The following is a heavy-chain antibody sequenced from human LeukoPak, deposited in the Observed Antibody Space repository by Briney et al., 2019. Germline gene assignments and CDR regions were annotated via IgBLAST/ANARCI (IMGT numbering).Heavy chain of an antibody. CDR1: GFTFSSYS. V-gene: IGHV3-21*01. CDR3: ARDRLQTDAFDI. CDR2: ISCSSNYI. J-gene: IGHJ3*02. D-gene: IGHD4-11*01. Sequence: GGSLRLSCAASGFTFSSYSMNWVRQAPGKGLEWVSSISCSSNYIYYADSVKGRFTISRDNAKNSLYLQMNSLRAEDTAVYYCARDRLQTDAFDIWGQGTMVTVSS.